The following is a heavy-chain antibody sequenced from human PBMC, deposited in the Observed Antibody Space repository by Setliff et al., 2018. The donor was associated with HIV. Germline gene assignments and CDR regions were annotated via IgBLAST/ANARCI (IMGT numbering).Heavy chain of an antibody. V-gene: IGHV1-2*02. CDR3: TRGTAVADTNTQPFKY. Sequence: GASVKVSCKASGYMFTDYYIHWVRQAPGQGLEWMGWINPKSGDTKYGQSFQGRVTMTRDTSISTAYMNLSRLRSNDTAVYYCTRGTAVADTNTQPFKYWGQGALVTVSS. D-gene: IGHD6-19*01. CDR1: GYMFTDYY. CDR2: INPKSGDT. J-gene: IGHJ4*02.